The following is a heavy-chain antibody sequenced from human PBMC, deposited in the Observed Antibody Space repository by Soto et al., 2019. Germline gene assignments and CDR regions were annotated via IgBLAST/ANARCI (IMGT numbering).Heavy chain of an antibody. CDR2: IDPSDSYT. J-gene: IGHJ6*04. V-gene: IGHV5-10-1*01. CDR1: GYSFTSYW. D-gene: IGHD6-13*01. Sequence: GESLKISCKGSGYSFTSYWISWVRQMPGKGLEWIGRIDPSDSYTNYSPSFQGHVTISADKSISTAYLQWSSLKASDTAMYYCARISSSWYYYYAMDVWGGGTTLTGSS. CDR3: ARISSSWYYYYAMDV.